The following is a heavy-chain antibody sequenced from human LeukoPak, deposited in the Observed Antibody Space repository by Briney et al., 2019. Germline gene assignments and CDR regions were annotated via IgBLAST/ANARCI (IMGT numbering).Heavy chain of an antibody. D-gene: IGHD4-17*01. CDR1: GYSIRSGYQ. J-gene: IGHJ6*03. V-gene: IGHV4-38-2*02. Sequence: SETLSLTCTVSGYSIRSGYQWGWIRQPPGKGLEWIGSINYSGSTYYNPSLKSRVTISVDTSKNQFSLKLSSVTAADTAVYYCARFDYGDYYYYYMDVWGKGTTVTVSS. CDR2: INYSGST. CDR3: ARFDYGDYYYYYMDV.